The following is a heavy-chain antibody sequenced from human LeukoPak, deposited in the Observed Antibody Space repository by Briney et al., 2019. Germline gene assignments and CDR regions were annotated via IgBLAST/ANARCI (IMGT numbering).Heavy chain of an antibody. Sequence: SETLSLTCAVYGGSFSGYYWSWIRQPPGKGLEWIGEINHSGSTNYNPSLKSRVTISVDTSKNQFSLKLSSVTAADTAVYYCARESLYDYGDGSSYFYYTDVWGKGTTVTVSS. V-gene: IGHV4-34*01. D-gene: IGHD4/OR15-4a*01. J-gene: IGHJ6*03. CDR1: GGSFSGYY. CDR3: ARESLYDYGDGSSYFYYTDV. CDR2: INHSGST.